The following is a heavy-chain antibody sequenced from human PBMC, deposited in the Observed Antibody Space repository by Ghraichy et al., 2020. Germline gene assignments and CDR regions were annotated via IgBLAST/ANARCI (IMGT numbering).Heavy chain of an antibody. CDR2: ISTSSSYI. D-gene: IGHD5-18*01. Sequence: LSLTCAASGFTIRSYTMNWVRQAPGKGLECVSFISTSSSYIYYADSVKGRFPISRDNAKNSLYLPMNSLRAEDTSVYYCARAMGHRDTAIIMWGQGTLVTVSS. V-gene: IGHV3-21*01. J-gene: IGHJ4*02. CDR1: GFTIRSYT. CDR3: ARAMGHRDTAIIM.